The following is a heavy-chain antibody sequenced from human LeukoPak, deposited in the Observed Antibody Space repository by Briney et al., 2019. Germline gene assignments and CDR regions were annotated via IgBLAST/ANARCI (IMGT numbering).Heavy chain of an antibody. D-gene: IGHD6-6*01. CDR2: INPSGGST. CDR3: ARDQDSSSSIWWFDP. J-gene: IGHJ5*02. CDR1: GYTFTSYY. Sequence: GESLKISCKGSGYTFTSYYMHWVRQAPGQGLEWMGIINPSGGSTSYAQKFQGRVTMTRDTSTSTVYMELSSLRSEDTAVYYCARDQDSSSSIWWFDPWGQGTLVTVSS. V-gene: IGHV1-46*01.